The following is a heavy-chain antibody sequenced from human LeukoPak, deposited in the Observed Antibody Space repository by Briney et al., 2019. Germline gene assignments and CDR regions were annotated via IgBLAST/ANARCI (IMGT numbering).Heavy chain of an antibody. CDR3: ARRGHGYGSPFDY. CDR2: IYSGGST. Sequence: GGSLRLSCAASGVTVSSNYMSWVRQAPGKGLEWVSMIYSGGSTYYADSVKGRFTISRDKSKNTLDLQMNSLRAEDTAVYYCARRGHGYGSPFDYWGQGTLVTVSS. V-gene: IGHV3-66*04. D-gene: IGHD5-18*01. CDR1: GVTVSSNY. J-gene: IGHJ4*02.